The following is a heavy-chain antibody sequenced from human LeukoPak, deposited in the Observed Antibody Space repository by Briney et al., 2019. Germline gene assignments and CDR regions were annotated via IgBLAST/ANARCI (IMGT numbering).Heavy chain of an antibody. V-gene: IGHV3-53*01. CDR3: ARDSGLLWFGEFASYGMDV. D-gene: IGHD3-10*01. Sequence: PGGSLRLSCAASGFTVSSNYMSWVRQAPGKGLEWVSVIYSGGSTYYVDSVKGRFTISRDNSKDTLYLQMNSLRAEDTAVYYCARDSGLLWFGEFASYGMDVWGQGTTVTVS. J-gene: IGHJ6*02. CDR1: GFTVSSNY. CDR2: IYSGGST.